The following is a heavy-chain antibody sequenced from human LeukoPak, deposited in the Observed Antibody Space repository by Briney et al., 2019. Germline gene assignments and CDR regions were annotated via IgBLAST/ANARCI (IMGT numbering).Heavy chain of an antibody. J-gene: IGHJ4*02. CDR1: GYSFDSGYY. V-gene: IGHV4-38-2*02. Sequence: SETLSLTCTVSGYSFDSGYYWGWIRQPPGKGLEWIANIYYSGSTSYNPSLKSRVTVSIDTSKNKFSLTLYSVSAADTALYYCARLYCISTSCYTIDYWGQGTLVTVSS. CDR2: IYYSGST. CDR3: ARLYCISTSCYTIDY. D-gene: IGHD2-2*02.